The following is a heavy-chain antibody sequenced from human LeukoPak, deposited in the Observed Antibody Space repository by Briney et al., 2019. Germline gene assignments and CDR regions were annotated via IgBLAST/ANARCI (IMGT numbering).Heavy chain of an antibody. V-gene: IGHV3-74*01. CDR2: INGDGSST. CDR3: ARRTVTGREFDY. J-gene: IGHJ4*02. CDR1: GFTLSSYW. D-gene: IGHD6-19*01. Sequence: GGSLRLSCAASGFTLSSYWMHWVRQAPGKGLVWVSRINGDGSSTNYAGSVKGRFTISRDNTKNTLYLQMNSLRAEDTAVYYCARRTVTGREFDYWGQGTLVTVSS.